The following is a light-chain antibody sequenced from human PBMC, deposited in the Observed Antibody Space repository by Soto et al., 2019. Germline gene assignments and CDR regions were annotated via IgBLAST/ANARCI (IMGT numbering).Light chain of an antibody. Sequence: TRRFRASQGIRHYLAWYQQKPGKVPKLLIYEASNVQAGVPSRFSGGGSGTEFTLTMSSVQPEDVATDYSQNFDSASHLFGQGTKVDIK. V-gene: IGKV1-27*01. CDR2: EAS. J-gene: IGKJ1*01. CDR1: QGIRHY. CDR3: QNFDSASHL.